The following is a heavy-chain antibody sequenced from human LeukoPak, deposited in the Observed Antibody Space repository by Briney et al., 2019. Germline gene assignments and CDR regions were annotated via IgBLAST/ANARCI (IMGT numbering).Heavy chain of an antibody. Sequence: GGSLRLSCAASGFTFSTYGVYWVRQAPGKGLEWVSSNSGGSTYYADSVKGRFTISRDNSKNTLYLQMNSLRAEDTAVYYCAKAAITMIVVGPFDYWGQGTLVTVSS. D-gene: IGHD3-22*01. V-gene: IGHV3-23*01. CDR2: NSGGST. CDR1: GFTFSTYG. J-gene: IGHJ4*02. CDR3: AKAAITMIVVGPFDY.